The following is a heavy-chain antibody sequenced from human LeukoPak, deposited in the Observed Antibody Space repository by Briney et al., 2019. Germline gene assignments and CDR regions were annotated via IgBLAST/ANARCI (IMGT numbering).Heavy chain of an antibody. D-gene: IGHD2-2*01. CDR3: ARGVRTGKTYDY. Sequence: PSETLSLTCAVYGGSLSNYYWSWIRQSPGKGLEWIGEINHSGSTKFNPSLKSRVTISVDTSKNQFSLKLSSVTAADTAVYYCARGVRTGKTYDYWGQGTLVTVSS. CDR1: GGSLSNYY. V-gene: IGHV4-34*01. J-gene: IGHJ4*02. CDR2: INHSGST.